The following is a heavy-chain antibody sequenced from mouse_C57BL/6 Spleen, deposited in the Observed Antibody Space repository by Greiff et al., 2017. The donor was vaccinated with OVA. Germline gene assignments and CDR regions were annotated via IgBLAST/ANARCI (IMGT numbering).Heavy chain of an antibody. CDR2: ISSGSSTI. CDR3: ARGYYYAMDY. J-gene: IGHJ4*01. D-gene: IGHD2-14*01. V-gene: IGHV5-17*01. Sequence: DVQLQESGGGLVKPGGSLKLSCAASGFTFSDYGMHWVRQAPEKGLEWVAYISSGSSTIYYADTVKGRFTISRDNAKNTLFLQMTSLRSEDTAMYYCARGYYYAMDYWGQGTSVTVSS. CDR1: GFTFSDYG.